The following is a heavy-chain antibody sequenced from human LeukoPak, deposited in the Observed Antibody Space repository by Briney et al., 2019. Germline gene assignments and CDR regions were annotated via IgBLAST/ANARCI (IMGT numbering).Heavy chain of an antibody. D-gene: IGHD3-3*01. CDR2: ISYDGSNK. CDR1: GFTFSSYA. Sequence: GGSLRLSSGASGFTFSSYAMHWVRQATGKGLEWVAVISYDGSNKYYADSVKGRFTISRDNSKNTLYLQMNSLRAEDTAVYYCARDQKAYYDFWSGYSQYNWFGPWGQGTLVTVSS. V-gene: IGHV3-30-3*01. J-gene: IGHJ5*02. CDR3: ARDQKAYYDFWSGYSQYNWFGP.